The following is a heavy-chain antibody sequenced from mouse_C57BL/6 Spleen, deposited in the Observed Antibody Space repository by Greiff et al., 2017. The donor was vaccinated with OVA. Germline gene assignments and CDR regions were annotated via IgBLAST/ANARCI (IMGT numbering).Heavy chain of an antibody. J-gene: IGHJ2*01. CDR3: ARNPRITTEGFDY. CDR2: IYPGSGST. Sequence: QVQLQQPGAELVKPGASVKMSCKASGYPFPSYWITWVQQRPGHGLEWIGDIYPGSGSTNYNEKFKIKATLTVDTTASTADMQLSSLTSEDSAVYYCARNPRITTEGFDYWGQGTTLTVSS. CDR1: GYPFPSYW. D-gene: IGHD1-1*01. V-gene: IGHV1-55*01.